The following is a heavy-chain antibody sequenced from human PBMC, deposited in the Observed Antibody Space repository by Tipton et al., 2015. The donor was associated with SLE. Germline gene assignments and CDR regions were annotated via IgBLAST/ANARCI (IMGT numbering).Heavy chain of an antibody. V-gene: IGHV4-34*01. CDR3: ARPSIATRPGSYFDY. J-gene: IGHJ4*02. CDR2: INHSGST. Sequence: TLSLTCAVYGGSFSGYYWSWIRQPPGKGLEWIGEINHSGSTNYNPSLKSRVTISLDTSKNQFSLKLSSVTAADSAVYYCARPSIATRPGSYFDYWGQGTLVTVSS. CDR1: GGSFSGYY. D-gene: IGHD6-6*01.